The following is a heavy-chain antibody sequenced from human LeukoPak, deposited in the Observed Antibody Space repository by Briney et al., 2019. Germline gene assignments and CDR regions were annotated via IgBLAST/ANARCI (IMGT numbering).Heavy chain of an antibody. CDR2: IKSNTAGGTP. Sequence: GGSLRLFCAGSGLTFSDAWMCWVRQAPGKGLEWIGHIKSNTAGGTPAYAAPVKGRFIISRDDSQNTLFLHMNSLKTEDTAVYYRCTEYYGSANFNYWGQGALVTVSS. V-gene: IGHV3-15*01. CDR1: GLTFSDAW. CDR3: CTEYYGSANFNY. D-gene: IGHD3-10*01. J-gene: IGHJ4*02.